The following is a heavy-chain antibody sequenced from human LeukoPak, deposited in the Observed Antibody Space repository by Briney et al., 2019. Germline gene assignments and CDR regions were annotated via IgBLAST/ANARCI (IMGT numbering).Heavy chain of an antibody. CDR3: ARVNWGIDY. V-gene: IGHV3-48*03. J-gene: IGHJ4*02. CDR1: GXTFSSYE. D-gene: IGHD7-27*01. Sequence: QPGGSLRLSCAASGXTFSSYEVNWVRQAPGKGLEWVSYISSSGSTMYYADSVKGRFTISRDNAKNSLYLQMNSLRAEDTAVYYCARVNWGIDYWGQGTLVTVSS. CDR2: ISSSGSTM.